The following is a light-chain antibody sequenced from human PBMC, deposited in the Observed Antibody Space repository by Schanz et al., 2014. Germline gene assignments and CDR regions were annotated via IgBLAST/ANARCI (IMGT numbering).Light chain of an antibody. CDR1: QSVLYSSHNKHY. CDR2: WAS. J-gene: IGKJ4*01. Sequence: DIVMTQSPDSLAVSLGERATIHCKSSQSVLYSSHNKHYLAWYQQKPGQPPKLLIYWASTRESGVPDRFSGSGSGTDFTLTISSLRADDAAVYYCQQYYGVPLTFGGGTKVEI. CDR3: QQYYGVPLT. V-gene: IGKV4-1*01.